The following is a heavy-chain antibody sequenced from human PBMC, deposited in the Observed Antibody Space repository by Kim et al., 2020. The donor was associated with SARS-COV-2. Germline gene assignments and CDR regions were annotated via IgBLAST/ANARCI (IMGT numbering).Heavy chain of an antibody. CDR3: ARARVGIFGVVTHFDY. Sequence: SRTSRVTLSVDTAKNQFSLRLSSVTAADTAVYYCARARVGIFGVVTHFDYWGQGTLVPVSS. D-gene: IGHD3-3*01. V-gene: IGHV4-59*01. J-gene: IGHJ4*02.